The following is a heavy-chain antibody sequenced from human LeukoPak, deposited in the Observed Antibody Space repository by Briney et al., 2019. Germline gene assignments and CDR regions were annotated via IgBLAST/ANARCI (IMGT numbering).Heavy chain of an antibody. Sequence: GGSLRLSCAASGLTFSSYGISWVRQAPGKGLEWVSAISATGGTTYYADSVKGRFTISRDNSRSTVDLQMNSLRVEDTGIYYCARDEIPSGTWGQGTMVIVSS. V-gene: IGHV3-23*01. D-gene: IGHD6-25*01. CDR1: GLTFSSYG. CDR2: ISATGGTT. CDR3: ARDEIPSGT. J-gene: IGHJ3*01.